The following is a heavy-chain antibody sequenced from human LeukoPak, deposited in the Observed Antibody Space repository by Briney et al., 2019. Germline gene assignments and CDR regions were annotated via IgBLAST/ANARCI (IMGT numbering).Heavy chain of an antibody. D-gene: IGHD3-22*01. V-gene: IGHV3-13*01. CDR1: GFTFSSYD. CDR3: ARASDYYDSSGYYTFFDY. Sequence: PGGSLRLFCAASGFTFSSYDMHWVRQATGKGLEWVSAIGTAGDTYYPGSVKGRFTISRENAKNSLYLQMNSLRAGDTAVYYCARASDYYDSSGYYTFFDYWGQGTLVTVSS. CDR2: IGTAGDT. J-gene: IGHJ4*02.